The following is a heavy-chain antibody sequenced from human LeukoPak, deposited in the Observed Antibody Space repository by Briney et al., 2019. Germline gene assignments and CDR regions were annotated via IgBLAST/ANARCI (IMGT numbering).Heavy chain of an antibody. D-gene: IGHD2-2*01. CDR2: IIPILGTA. V-gene: IGHV1-69*11. J-gene: IGHJ4*02. CDR1: GGTFSSYA. CDR3: EVVPAAKQLGVFDY. Sequence: GSSVKVSCKASGGTFSSYAISWVRQAPGQGLEWMGRIIPILGTANYAQKFQGRVTITTDESTSTAYMELSSLRSEDTAVYYCEVVPAAKQLGVFDYWGQGTLVTVSS.